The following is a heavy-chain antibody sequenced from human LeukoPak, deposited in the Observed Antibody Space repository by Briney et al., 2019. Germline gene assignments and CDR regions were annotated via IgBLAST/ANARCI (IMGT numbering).Heavy chain of an antibody. D-gene: IGHD3-22*01. CDR1: GFIFSIYG. V-gene: IGHV3-30*02. CDR3: AKHDSSSDF. CDR2: IRSDGSDT. J-gene: IGHJ4*02. Sequence: GRSLRLSCAASGFIFSIYGMHWVSQHPGKGLEWVAFIRSDGSDTYSAASVKGRFTISRDNSKNTLWLQMNSLRAEDTAVYYCAKHDSSSDFWGQGTLVTVSS.